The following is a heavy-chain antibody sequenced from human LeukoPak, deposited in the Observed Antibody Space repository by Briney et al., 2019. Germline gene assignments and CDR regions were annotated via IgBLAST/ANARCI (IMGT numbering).Heavy chain of an antibody. D-gene: IGHD2-15*01. CDR3: ARDRVVAATSNWFDP. CDR2: IWYDGSNK. CDR1: GFTFSSYG. Sequence: SGGSLRLSCAASGFTFSSYGMHWVRQAPGKGLEWVAVIWYDGSNKYYADSVKGRFTISRDNSKNTLYLQMNSLRAEDTAVYYCARDRVVAATSNWFDPWGQGTLVTVSS. V-gene: IGHV3-33*01. J-gene: IGHJ5*02.